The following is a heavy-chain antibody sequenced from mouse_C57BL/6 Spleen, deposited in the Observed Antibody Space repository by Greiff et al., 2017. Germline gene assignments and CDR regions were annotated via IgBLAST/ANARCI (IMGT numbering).Heavy chain of an antibody. CDR1: GYTFTDHT. CDR3: AREGEGDYDGGPWFAY. J-gene: IGHJ3*01. D-gene: IGHD2-4*01. CDR2: IYPRDGST. Sequence: QVQLKESDAELVKPGASVKISCKVSGYTFTDHTIHWMKQRPEQGLEWIGYIYPRDGSTKYNEKFKGKATLTADESSSTAYMQLNSLTSEDSAVYFCAREGEGDYDGGPWFAYWGQGTLVTVSA. V-gene: IGHV1-78*01.